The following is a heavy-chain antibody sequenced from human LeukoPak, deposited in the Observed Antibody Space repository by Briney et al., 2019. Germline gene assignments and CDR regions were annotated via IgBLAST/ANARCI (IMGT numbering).Heavy chain of an antibody. Sequence: ASVKVSCKASGGTFSSYAISWVRQAPGQGLEWMGRIIPILGIANYAQKFQGRVTITVDKSTSTAYMELSSLRSEDTAVYYCARDNENRGIAVAGAPLDYWGQGTLVTVSS. V-gene: IGHV1-69*04. J-gene: IGHJ4*02. CDR3: ARDNENRGIAVAGAPLDY. CDR1: GGTFSSYA. CDR2: IIPILGIA. D-gene: IGHD6-19*01.